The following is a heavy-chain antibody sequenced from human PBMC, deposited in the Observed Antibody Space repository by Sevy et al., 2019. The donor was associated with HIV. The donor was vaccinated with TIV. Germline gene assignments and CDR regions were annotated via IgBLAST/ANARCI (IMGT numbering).Heavy chain of an antibody. CDR1: GASMNIYY. J-gene: IGHJ4*02. D-gene: IGHD1-20*01. CDR2: IYYSGTT. CDR3: ARVGFNWNDVDY. Sequence: SDTLSLTCTVSGASMNIYYWSWIRQPPGKGLEWIGYIYYSGTTNYNPSLKSRLTISIDTSKNQFSLKLSSVTAADTAVYYCARVGFNWNDVDYWGQGTLVTVSS. V-gene: IGHV4-59*01.